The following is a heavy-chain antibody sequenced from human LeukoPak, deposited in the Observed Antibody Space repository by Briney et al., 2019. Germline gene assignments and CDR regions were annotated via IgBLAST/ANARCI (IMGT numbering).Heavy chain of an antibody. CDR2: ISSSSSTI. CDR3: ARVGYCSSTSCYTNYYYYMDV. Sequence: GGSLRLSCAASGFTFSSYSMNWVRQAPGKGLEWVSYISSSSSTIYYADSVKGRFTISRDNAKNSLCLQMNSLRAEDTAVYSCARVGYCSSTSCYTNYYYYMDVWGKGTTVTVSS. D-gene: IGHD2-2*02. V-gene: IGHV3-48*04. CDR1: GFTFSSYS. J-gene: IGHJ6*03.